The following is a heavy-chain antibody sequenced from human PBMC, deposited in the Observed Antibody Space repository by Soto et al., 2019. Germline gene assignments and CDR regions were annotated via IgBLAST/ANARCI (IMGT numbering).Heavy chain of an antibody. CDR1: GYTFAEFY. V-gene: IGHV1-2*02. CDR2: INPNTGGT. CDR3: ARDGNYYTSGEGHWFDP. D-gene: IGHD2-15*01. J-gene: IGHJ5*02. Sequence: QIELVQSGAEVTKSGASVKVSCKTSGYTFAEFYVHWVRQVPGHGLEWMGWINPNTGGTHYAVKFQVRVTMTRDTSIRTAYMELARLRSDDTATYYCARDGNYYTSGEGHWFDPWGQGTLITVSP.